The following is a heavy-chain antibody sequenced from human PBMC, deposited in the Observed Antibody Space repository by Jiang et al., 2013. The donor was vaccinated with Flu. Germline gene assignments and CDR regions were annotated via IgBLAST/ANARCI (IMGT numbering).Heavy chain of an antibody. V-gene: IGHV3-21*01. D-gene: IGHD3-9*01. CDR3: ARESTYYDIFSGPGQLWYFDL. Sequence: VQLVESGGGLVKPGGSLRLSCAASGFTFSSYSMNWVRQAPGKGLEWVSSISSSSSYIHYADSVKGRFTISRDNAKNSLYLQMNSLRAEDTAVYYCARESTYYDIFSGPGQLWYFDLSGPLAPWSLSPQ. CDR2: ISSSSSYI. J-gene: IGHJ2*01. CDR1: GFTFSSYS.